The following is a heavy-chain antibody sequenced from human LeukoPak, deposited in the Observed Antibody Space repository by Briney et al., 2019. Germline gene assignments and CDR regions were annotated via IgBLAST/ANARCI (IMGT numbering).Heavy chain of an antibody. CDR3: AIEANRKNYFDY. V-gene: IGHV3-21*01. J-gene: IGHJ4*02. CDR1: GFTFSSYS. CDR2: ISSSSSYI. Sequence: PGGSLRLSCAASGFTFSSYSMNWVRQAPGKGLEWVSSISSSSSYIYYADSVKGRFTISRDNAKNSLYLQMNSLRAEDTAVYYCAIEANRKNYFDYWGQGTLVTVSS. D-gene: IGHD1-14*01.